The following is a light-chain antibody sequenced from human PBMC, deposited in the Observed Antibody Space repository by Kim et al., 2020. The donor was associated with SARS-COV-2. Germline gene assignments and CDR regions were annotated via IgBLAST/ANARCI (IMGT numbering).Light chain of an antibody. Sequence: SASVGERVDITCRASQDISIYLAWFQQKPGKAPKSLIYAASTLQSGVPLKLSGSGAGRDFTLTINSLQPGDFATYYCQQYKTYPYTFGQGTKLEI. CDR1: QDISIY. CDR3: QQYKTYPYT. CDR2: AAS. V-gene: IGKV1-16*02. J-gene: IGKJ2*01.